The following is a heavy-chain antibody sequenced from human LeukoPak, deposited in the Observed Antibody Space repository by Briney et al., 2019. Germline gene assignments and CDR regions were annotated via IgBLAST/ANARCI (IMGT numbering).Heavy chain of an antibody. CDR1: GGSISSGDYY. CDR2: IFHSGNT. D-gene: IGHD3/OR15-3a*01. V-gene: IGHV4-30-4*08. J-gene: IGHJ5*02. CDR3: ARPGGEFLDPTGGFDP. Sequence: PSQTLSLTCTVSGGSISSGDYYWSWIRQPPGKGLEWIGSIFHSGNTYYNPSLKSRVTISVDTSKNQFSLLLTSVTAADTAMYYCARPGGEFLDPTGGFDPWGQGTLVTVSS.